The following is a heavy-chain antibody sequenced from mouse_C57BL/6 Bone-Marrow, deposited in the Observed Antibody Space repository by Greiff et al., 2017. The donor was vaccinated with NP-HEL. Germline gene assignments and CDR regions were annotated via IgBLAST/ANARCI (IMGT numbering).Heavy chain of an antibody. CDR1: GFTFSDFY. CDR3: ARDAAVYDGSLYYAMDY. V-gene: IGHV7-1*01. D-gene: IGHD2-3*01. Sequence: EVKLMESGGGLVQSGRSLRLSCATSGFTFSDFYMEWVRQAPGKGLEWIAARRNKANDYTTEYSASVKGRFIVSRDTSQSILYLQMNALRAEDTAMYYCARDAAVYDGSLYYAMDYWGQGTSVTVSS. J-gene: IGHJ4*01. CDR2: RRNKANDYTT.